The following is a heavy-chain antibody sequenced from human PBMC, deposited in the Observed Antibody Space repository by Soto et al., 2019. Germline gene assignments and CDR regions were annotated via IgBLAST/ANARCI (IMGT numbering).Heavy chain of an antibody. Sequence: QVLLVQSGAEVKKPGASVKVSCKTSGYSFVRYGVSWVRQAPGQGLEWMGWISVYNGITNYARKVQGRVTLTTDTSTDTADMELRGLKSDDTAMYFCARGYYGLDVWGQGTTIIVSS. J-gene: IGHJ6*02. CDR1: GYSFVRYG. CDR3: ARGYYGLDV. CDR2: ISVYNGIT. V-gene: IGHV1-18*01.